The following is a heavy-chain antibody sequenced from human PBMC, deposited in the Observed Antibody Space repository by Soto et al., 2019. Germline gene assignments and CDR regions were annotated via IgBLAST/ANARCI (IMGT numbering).Heavy chain of an antibody. CDR3: ARGGNCSGGSCYSSFDY. Sequence: QVQLQQWGAGLLKPSETLSLTCAVYGGSFSGYYWSWIRQPPGKGLEWIGEINHSGSTNYNPSLKIRVTISVDTSKNQFSLKLSSVTAADTAVYYCARGGNCSGGSCYSSFDYWGQGTLVTVSS. CDR2: INHSGST. V-gene: IGHV4-34*01. CDR1: GGSFSGYY. D-gene: IGHD2-15*01. J-gene: IGHJ4*02.